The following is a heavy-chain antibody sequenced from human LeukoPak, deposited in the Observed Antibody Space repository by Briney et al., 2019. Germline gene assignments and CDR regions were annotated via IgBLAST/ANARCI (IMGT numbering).Heavy chain of an antibody. CDR1: GESRNTASFG. Sequence: TLIVTWSETGESRNTASFGWPWIIKNQGKGLEWIGSLFYSGSTFRNPSLRSRATISVDMSRGQFALELTSVTAADTAVYYCARRDTRVGGGLEPPLNAFDVWGQGTKVIVSS. CDR3: ARRDTRVGGGLEPPLNAFDV. CDR2: LFYSGST. V-gene: IGHV4-39*01. D-gene: IGHD2-2*01. J-gene: IGHJ3*01.